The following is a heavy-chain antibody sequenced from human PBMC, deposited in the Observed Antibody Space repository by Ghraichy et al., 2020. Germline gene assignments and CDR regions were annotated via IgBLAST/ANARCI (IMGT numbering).Heavy chain of an antibody. CDR1: GGSISSYY. Sequence: SETLSLTCTVSGGSISSYYWSWIRQPPGKGLEWIGYIYYSGSTNYNPSLKSRVTISVDTSKNQFSLKLSSVTAADTAVYYCARAPYCGGDCLFDYWGQGTLVTVSS. J-gene: IGHJ4*02. D-gene: IGHD2-21*02. V-gene: IGHV4-59*01. CDR2: IYYSGST. CDR3: ARAPYCGGDCLFDY.